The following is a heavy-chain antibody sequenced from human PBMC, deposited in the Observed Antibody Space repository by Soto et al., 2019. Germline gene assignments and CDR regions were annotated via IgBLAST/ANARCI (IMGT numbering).Heavy chain of an antibody. CDR2: IYYSGSA. V-gene: IGHV4-30-4*01. CDR3: ARDRYSSSWYDS. D-gene: IGHD6-13*01. Sequence: PSETLSLTCTVSGGSISSVDYYWSWIRQTPEKGLEWIGYIYYSGSAYYNPSLKSRVTMSVDTSKNQFSLKLSSVTVADTAVYYCARDRYSSSWYDSWGQGTLVTVSS. J-gene: IGHJ5*01. CDR1: GGSISSVDYY.